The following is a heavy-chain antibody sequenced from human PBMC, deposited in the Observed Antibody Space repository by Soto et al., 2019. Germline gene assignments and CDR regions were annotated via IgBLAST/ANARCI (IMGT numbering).Heavy chain of an antibody. CDR2: IYYSGST. J-gene: IGHJ4*02. CDR3: AIYGSGSYYNVGVPYYFDY. CDR1: GGSVSIADDY. D-gene: IGHD3-10*01. Sequence: SGTLSLTCTVSGGSVSIADDYWCWIRQPPGKGLEWIGYIYYSGSTYYNPSLKSRVTISVDTSKNQFPLKLSSVTAADTAVYYCAIYGSGSYYNVGVPYYFDYWGQGTLVTVS. V-gene: IGHV4-30-4*01.